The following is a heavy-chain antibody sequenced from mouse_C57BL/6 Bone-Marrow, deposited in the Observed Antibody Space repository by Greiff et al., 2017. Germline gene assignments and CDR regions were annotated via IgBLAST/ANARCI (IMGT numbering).Heavy chain of an antibody. V-gene: IGHV5-4*01. CDR2: ISDGGSYT. Sequence: EVQRVESGGGLVKPGGSLKLSCAASGFTFSSYAMSWVRQTPEKWLEWVATISDGGSYTYYPDNVKGRFTISRDNAKNNLYLQMSHLKSEDTAMYYCARDCYYGSPFAYWGQGTLVTVSA. CDR3: ARDCYYGSPFAY. D-gene: IGHD1-1*01. J-gene: IGHJ3*01. CDR1: GFTFSSYA.